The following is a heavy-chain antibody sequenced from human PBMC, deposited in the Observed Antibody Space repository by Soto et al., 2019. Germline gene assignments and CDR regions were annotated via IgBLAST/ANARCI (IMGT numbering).Heavy chain of an antibody. J-gene: IGHJ4*02. Sequence: PCGSLRLSSAASGLIFKTYLMHWFFHAPGKGLVWVSRISPDGTTTGYADSVRGRFTFSRDNAKNTLYLQMNSLRAEDTAVYYCVRDRTNFTLVEFWGQGALVTFTS. CDR2: ISPDGTTT. V-gene: IGHV3-74*01. CDR1: GLIFKTYL. D-gene: IGHD1-7*01. CDR3: VRDRTNFTLVEF.